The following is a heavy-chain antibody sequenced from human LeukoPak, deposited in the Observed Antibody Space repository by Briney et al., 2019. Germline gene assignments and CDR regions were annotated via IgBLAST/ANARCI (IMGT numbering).Heavy chain of an antibody. CDR1: GYTFTSYG. J-gene: IGHJ4*02. CDR3: ARGSRDSSGYYSLDY. V-gene: IGHV1-18*01. D-gene: IGHD3-22*01. CDR2: ISAYNGNT. Sequence: GASVKVSCKASGYTFTSYGISWVRQAPGQGLEWMGWISAYNGNTNYAQKLQGRVTMTTDTSTSTAYIELRSLRSDDTAVYYCARGSRDSSGYYSLDYWGQGTLVTVSS.